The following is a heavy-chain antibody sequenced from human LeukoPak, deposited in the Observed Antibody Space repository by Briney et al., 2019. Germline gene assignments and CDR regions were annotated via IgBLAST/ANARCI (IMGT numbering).Heavy chain of an antibody. CDR3: ARVRRDYYDSSGYYYVATPFDY. V-gene: IGHV4-30-2*01. CDR1: GGSISSGGYS. J-gene: IGHJ4*02. CDR2: IYHSGST. D-gene: IGHD3-22*01. Sequence: PSETLSLTCAVSGGSISSGGYSWSWIRQPPGKGLEWIGYIYHSGSTYYNPSLKSRVTISVDRSKNQFSLELSSVTAADTAVYYCARVRRDYYDSSGYYYVATPFDYWGQGTLVTVSS.